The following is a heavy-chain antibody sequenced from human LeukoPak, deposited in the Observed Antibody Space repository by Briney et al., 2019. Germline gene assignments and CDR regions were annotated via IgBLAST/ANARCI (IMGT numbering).Heavy chain of an antibody. J-gene: IGHJ6*02. Sequence: GASVKVSCTASGGTFSSYAISWVRQVPGQGLEWMGGIIPIFGTANYAQKFQGRVTITADESTSTAYMELSSLRSEDTAVYYCARLGYDSSSYYGMDVWGQGTTVTVSS. CDR3: ARLGYDSSSYYGMDV. D-gene: IGHD6-13*01. V-gene: IGHV1-69*13. CDR2: IIPIFGTA. CDR1: GGTFSSYA.